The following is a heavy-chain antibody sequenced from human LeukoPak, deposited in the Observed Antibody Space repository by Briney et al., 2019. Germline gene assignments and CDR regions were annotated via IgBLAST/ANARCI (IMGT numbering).Heavy chain of an antibody. CDR3: AKRSNYFLLDY. D-gene: IGHD2/OR15-2a*01. V-gene: IGHV3-23*01. CDR1: GFTFTSYA. J-gene: IGHJ4*02. CDR2: ISASGGNT. Sequence: PRGSLRLSCAASGFTFTSYAMNWVRQAPGKGLEWVSTISASGGNTYSADSLKGRFTISRDNSKNTLYLQMSSLRAEDTAVYYCAKRSNYFLLDYWGQGTLVTVSS.